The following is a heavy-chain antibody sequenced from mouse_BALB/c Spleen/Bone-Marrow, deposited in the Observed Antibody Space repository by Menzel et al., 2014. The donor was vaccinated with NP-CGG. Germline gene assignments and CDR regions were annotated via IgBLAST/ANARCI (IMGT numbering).Heavy chain of an antibody. V-gene: IGHV14-3*02. J-gene: IGHJ2*01. D-gene: IGHD1-1*01. CDR1: GFNIKDTY. CDR3: ASYYYGHYFDY. CDR2: IDPANGNT. Sequence: VHVKQSGAELMKPGASVKLSCTASGFNIKDTYMHWVKQRPEQGLEWIGRIDPANGNTKYDPKFQGKATITADTSSNTTYLQLSSLTSEDTAVYYCASYYYGHYFDYWGQGTTLTVSS.